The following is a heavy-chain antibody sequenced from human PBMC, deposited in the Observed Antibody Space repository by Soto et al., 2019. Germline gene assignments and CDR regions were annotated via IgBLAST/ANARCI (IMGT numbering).Heavy chain of an antibody. J-gene: IGHJ4*02. Sequence: GGSLRLSCAASGFTFSSYEMTWVRQAPGKGLEWVSYISRSGSTIYYADSVKGRFTISRDNAKNSMCGKMKGLRAENTAVYYCVRDGSCGWHYDSWGQGTGDTVSS. CDR1: GFTFSSYE. D-gene: IGHD6-19*01. V-gene: IGHV3-48*03. CDR2: ISRSGSTI. CDR3: VRDGSCGWHYDS.